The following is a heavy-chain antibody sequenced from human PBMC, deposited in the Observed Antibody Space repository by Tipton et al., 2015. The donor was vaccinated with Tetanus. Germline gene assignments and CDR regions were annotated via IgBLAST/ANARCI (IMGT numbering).Heavy chain of an antibody. CDR2: IYPGDSDT. CDR3: ARLVTTTVVSPAGWYFDL. J-gene: IGHJ2*01. D-gene: IGHD4-23*01. V-gene: IGHV5-51*01. CDR1: GYSFTSYW. Sequence: QLVQSGAEVKKPGESLKISCKGSGYSFTSYWIGWVRQMPGKGLEWMGIIYPGDSDTRYSPSFQGQVTISADKSISTAYLQWSSLKASDTAMYYCARLVTTTVVSPAGWYFDLWGRGTLVTVSS.